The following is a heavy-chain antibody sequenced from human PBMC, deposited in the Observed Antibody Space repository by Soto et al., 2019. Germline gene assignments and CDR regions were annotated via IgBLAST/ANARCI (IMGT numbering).Heavy chain of an antibody. Sequence: QVQLQESGPGLVKPSQTLSLTCSVSGDSINSGNYYWSWVLQHPGKGLEWIAYISYSGSAQYNPSLRGRFFPSVDTSSNQFSLKLSSVTAADTAVYYCARRRCTTTTCFDPWGQGTLVTVSS. J-gene: IGHJ5*02. V-gene: IGHV4-31*03. CDR3: ARRRCTTTTCFDP. D-gene: IGHD2-2*01. CDR2: ISYSGSA. CDR1: GDSINSGNYY.